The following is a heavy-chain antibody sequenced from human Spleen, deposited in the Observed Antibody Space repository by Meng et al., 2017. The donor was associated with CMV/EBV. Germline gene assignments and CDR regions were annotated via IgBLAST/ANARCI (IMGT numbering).Heavy chain of an antibody. CDR2: IYPGDSDT. V-gene: IGHV5-51*01. D-gene: IGHD3-22*01. CDR3: ARRPYYDDSSGYFYWDWFDP. Sequence: GESLKISCKGSGYSFTSYWIGWVRQMPGKGLEWMGIIYPGDSDTRYRPYFQVQVTISADKSISTAYLQWSSLKASATAMYYCARRPYYDDSSGYFYWDWFDPWGQGTLVTVSS. CDR1: GYSFTSYW. J-gene: IGHJ5*02.